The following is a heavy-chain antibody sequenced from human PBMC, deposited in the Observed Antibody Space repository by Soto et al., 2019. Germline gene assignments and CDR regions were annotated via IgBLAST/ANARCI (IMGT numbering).Heavy chain of an antibody. D-gene: IGHD3-22*01. CDR3: AKSVEVLVDMWGYYYSYGLDV. J-gene: IGHJ6*02. CDR1: GFRFSNYG. CDR2: ISNEGSNK. Sequence: QVQLVESGGGVVQPGRSLRLSCAASGFRFSNYGMHWVRQAPGKGLEGVAIISNEGSNKYYEDSVKGRFTISRDNSRNKLYLQMDSLRAEDTAVYYCAKSVEVLVDMWGYYYSYGLDVWGQGTTVTVSS. V-gene: IGHV3-30*18.